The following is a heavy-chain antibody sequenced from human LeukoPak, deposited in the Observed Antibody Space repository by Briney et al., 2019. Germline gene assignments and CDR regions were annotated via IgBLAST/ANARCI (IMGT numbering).Heavy chain of an antibody. Sequence: GRSLRLSCAASGFTFSSYGMHWVRQALGRGLEWVAVISYDGSNKYYADSVKGRFTISRDNSKNTLYLQMNSLRAEDTAVYYCAKGGENYYGSGSYYGNYFDYWGQGTLVTVSS. J-gene: IGHJ4*02. D-gene: IGHD3-10*01. CDR3: AKGGENYYGSGSYYGNYFDY. CDR1: GFTFSSYG. CDR2: ISYDGSNK. V-gene: IGHV3-30*18.